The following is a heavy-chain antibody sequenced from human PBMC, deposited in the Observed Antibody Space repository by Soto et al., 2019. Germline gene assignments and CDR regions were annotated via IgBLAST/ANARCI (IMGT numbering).Heavy chain of an antibody. V-gene: IGHV4-59*06. J-gene: IGHJ4*02. CDR1: RGSISGYY. Sequence: PSETLSLTCTVSRGSISGYYWSWIRQPPGKGLEWIGYIYYSGSTYYNPSLKSRVTISVDTSKNQFSLKLSSVTAADTAVYYCARFLYYDILTGPIYYFDYWGQGTLVTVSS. CDR2: IYYSGST. CDR3: ARFLYYDILTGPIYYFDY. D-gene: IGHD3-9*01.